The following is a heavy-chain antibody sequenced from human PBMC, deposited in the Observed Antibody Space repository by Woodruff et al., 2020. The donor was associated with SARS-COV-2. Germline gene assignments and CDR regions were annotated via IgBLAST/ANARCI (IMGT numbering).Heavy chain of an antibody. Sequence: WVGRSKSEADGGTTDYAAPVKGRFIISRDDSKSTLYLQMNSLKTEDTAVYYCTTDLHDYGDRDYWGQGTLVTVSS. CDR2: SKSEADGGTT. J-gene: IGHJ4*02. CDR3: TTDLHDYGDRDY. V-gene: IGHV3-15*05. D-gene: IGHD4-17*01.